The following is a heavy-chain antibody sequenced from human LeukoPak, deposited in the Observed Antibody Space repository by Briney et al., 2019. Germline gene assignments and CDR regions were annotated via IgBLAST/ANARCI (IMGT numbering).Heavy chain of an antibody. V-gene: IGHV3-66*01. CDR2: VYSDGKT. Sequence: PGGSLRLSCAASGLTVSTNYMAWVRQAPGKGLEWVSVVYSDGKTYYADSVKDRFTISRDSSKNTLSLQMNSVRVEDTAVYYCARPFPTAASAPEARDDHWGQGTLVTVSS. CDR1: GLTVSTNY. J-gene: IGHJ1*01. D-gene: IGHD1-14*01. CDR3: ARPFPTAASAPEARDDH.